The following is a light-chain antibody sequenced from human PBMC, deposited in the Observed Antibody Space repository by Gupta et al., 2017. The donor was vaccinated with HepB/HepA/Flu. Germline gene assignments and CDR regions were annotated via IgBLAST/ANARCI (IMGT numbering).Light chain of an antibody. V-gene: IGKV3-15*01. J-gene: IGKJ4*01. CDR2: GVS. Sequence: EVVMTQSPAALSVSPGERVTLSCRASQSVNTNLAWYQQKPGQAPRLLISGVSTRAAGIPARFSGSGSGTDFTLTISSLQSEDFAVYYCHQDDKWPHTLGGGTKVEI. CDR3: HQDDKWPHT. CDR1: QSVNTN.